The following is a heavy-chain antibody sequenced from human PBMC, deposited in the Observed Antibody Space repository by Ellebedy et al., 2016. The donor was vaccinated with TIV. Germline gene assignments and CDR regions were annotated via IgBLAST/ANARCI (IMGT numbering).Heavy chain of an antibody. D-gene: IGHD1-26*01. CDR3: ARYSGSPDY. CDR2: ISVNNGHT. V-gene: IGHV1-18*01. CDR1: GYNFNNFG. J-gene: IGHJ4*02. Sequence: AASVKVSCKASGYNFNNFGISSVRQAPGQGLEWMGWISVNNGHTIYSQRFQDRVTMTTDTSTTTAYLELRGLRDDDTAIYYCARYSGSPDYWGQGTLVTVSS.